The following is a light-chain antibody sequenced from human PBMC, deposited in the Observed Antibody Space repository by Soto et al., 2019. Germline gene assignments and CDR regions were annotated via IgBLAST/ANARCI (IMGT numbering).Light chain of an antibody. CDR2: EVS. J-gene: IGLJ1*01. CDR3: SSITSSSTYV. CDR1: SSDVGSYNR. Sequence: QSVLTQPPSVSGSPGQSVAISCTGTSSDVGSYNRVAWYQQPPGTAPKLMIYEVSNRPSGVPDRFSGSKSGNTASLTISGLQAEDEDDYYCSSITSSSTYVFGTGTKVTV. V-gene: IGLV2-18*02.